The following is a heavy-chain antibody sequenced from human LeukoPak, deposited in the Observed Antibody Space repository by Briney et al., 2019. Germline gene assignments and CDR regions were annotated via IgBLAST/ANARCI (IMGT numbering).Heavy chain of an antibody. J-gene: IGHJ4*02. D-gene: IGHD5-18*01. CDR2: ISSSSSTI. CDR3: ASPGSVGDTGMPDY. CDR1: GFNFRTYS. V-gene: IGHV3-48*01. Sequence: GGSLRLSCAASGFNFRTYSMNWVRQAPGKGLEWVSYISSSSSTIYYADSVRGRFTISRDNAKNSLYLQMNSLRAEDTAVYYCASPGSVGDTGMPDYWGQGTLVTVSS.